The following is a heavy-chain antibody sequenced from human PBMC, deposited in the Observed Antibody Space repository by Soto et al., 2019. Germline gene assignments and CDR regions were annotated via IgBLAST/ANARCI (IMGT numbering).Heavy chain of an antibody. J-gene: IGHJ4*02. D-gene: IGHD5-12*01. CDR2: ISAFNGKT. V-gene: IGHV1-18*01. Sequence: ASVKVSCKASGYTFPNYGINWVRQAPGQGLEWMGWISAFNGKTIYAQRFQGKFTMTTDTSATIAYMALRSLESDDTAVYYCARGQGDNGYDLQIDHWGQGTLVTVSS. CDR1: GYTFPNYG. CDR3: ARGQGDNGYDLQIDH.